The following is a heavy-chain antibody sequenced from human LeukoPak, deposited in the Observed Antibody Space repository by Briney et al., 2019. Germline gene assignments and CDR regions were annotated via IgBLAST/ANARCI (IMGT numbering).Heavy chain of an antibody. V-gene: IGHV1-69*01. J-gene: IGHJ4*02. CDR3: ASGYSSGCVHY. CDR2: VIPIFGTA. CDR1: GGTFSSYA. D-gene: IGHD6-19*01. Sequence: SVKVSCKASGGTFSSYAISWVRQAPGQGLEWMGGVIPIFGTANYAQKFQGRVTITADESTSTAYMELSSLRSEDTAVYYCASGYSSGCVHYWGQGTLVTVSS.